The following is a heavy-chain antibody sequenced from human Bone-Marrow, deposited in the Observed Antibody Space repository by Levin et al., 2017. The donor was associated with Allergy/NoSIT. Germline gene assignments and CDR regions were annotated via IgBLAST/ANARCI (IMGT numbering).Heavy chain of an antibody. V-gene: IGHV3-30-3*01. CDR3: ASEKQEVATIGY. CDR1: GFTFSTYA. CDR2: ISYDGTNK. D-gene: IGHD5-12*01. J-gene: IGHJ4*02. Sequence: AGGSLRLSCAASGFTFSTYAMHWVRQAPGKGLEWVAIISYDGTNKYYAESVKGRFTISRDNSKNILYLEMNSLRPDDTAVYYCASEKQEVATIGYWGQGTLVTVSS.